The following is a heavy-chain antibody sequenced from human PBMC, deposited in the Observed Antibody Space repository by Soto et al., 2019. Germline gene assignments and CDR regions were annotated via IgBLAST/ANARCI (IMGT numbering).Heavy chain of an antibody. D-gene: IGHD3-10*01. J-gene: IGHJ4*02. CDR2: INHSGST. Sequence: SETLSLTCAVYGGSFSGYYWSWIRQPPGKGLEWIGEINHSGSTNYNPSLKSRVTISVDTSKNQFSLKLSSVTAADTAVYYCARGRSSGYYFDSWGQGTLVTVSS. V-gene: IGHV4-34*01. CDR3: ARGRSSGYYFDS. CDR1: GGSFSGYY.